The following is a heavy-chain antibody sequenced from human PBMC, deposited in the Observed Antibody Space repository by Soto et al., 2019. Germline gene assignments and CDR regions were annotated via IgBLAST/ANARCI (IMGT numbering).Heavy chain of an antibody. J-gene: IGHJ4*02. Sequence: SETLPLTCIVSGGSFSSSTYYGGWIRQPPGKGLEWIGSIFHSGSTYYNPSLKSRVTLSVDTSKNRFYLRLSSVTAADTAVYYCASAPGFNLFDSWGQGTLVTVSS. D-gene: IGHD7-27*01. CDR2: IFHSGST. CDR3: ASAPGFNLFDS. CDR1: GGSFSSSTYY. V-gene: IGHV4-39*01.